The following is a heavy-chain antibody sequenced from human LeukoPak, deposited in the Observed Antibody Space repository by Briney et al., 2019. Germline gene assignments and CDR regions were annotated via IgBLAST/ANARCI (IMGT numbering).Heavy chain of an antibody. CDR1: GGTFSSYA. CDR3: ARGGVGAAYFDY. J-gene: IGHJ4*02. D-gene: IGHD2-15*01. V-gene: IGHV1-69*13. Sequence: ASVKVSCKASGGTFSSYAISWVRQAPGQGLEWMGGIIPIFGTANYAQKFQGRVTITADESTCTAYMELSSLRSEDTAVYYCARGGVGAAYFDYWGQGTLVTVSS. CDR2: IIPIFGTA.